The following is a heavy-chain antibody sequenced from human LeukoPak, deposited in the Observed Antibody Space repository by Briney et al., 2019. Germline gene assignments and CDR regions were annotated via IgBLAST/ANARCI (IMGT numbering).Heavy chain of an antibody. D-gene: IGHD6-13*01. CDR1: GGSISSYY. J-gene: IGHJ5*02. Sequence: SETLSLTCTVSGGSISSYYWSWIRHPAGKGLEWIGRIYTIGSTNYNPSLKSRVTMLVDTSKNQFSLKLSSVTAADTAVYYCARDWGQKGYSANAWFDPWGQRTLVTVSS. CDR2: IYTIGST. V-gene: IGHV4-4*07. CDR3: ARDWGQKGYSANAWFDP.